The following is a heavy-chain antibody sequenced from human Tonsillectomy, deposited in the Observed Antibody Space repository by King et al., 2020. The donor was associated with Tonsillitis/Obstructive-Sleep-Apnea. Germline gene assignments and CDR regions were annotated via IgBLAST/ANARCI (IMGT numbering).Heavy chain of an antibody. Sequence: QLVQSGGGLVQPGGSLRLSCSASGFTFSSYALHWVRQAPGKGLEYVSAISSDGGSTFYADSVKGRFTISRHNSKNTVYLQMSSLRAEDTSVYYCVKVQGRYCTNGVCFPFDYWGQGTLVTVSS. CDR3: VKVQGRYCTNGVCFPFDY. CDR2: ISSDGGST. J-gene: IGHJ4*02. D-gene: IGHD2-8*01. CDR1: GFTFSSYA. V-gene: IGHV3-64D*06.